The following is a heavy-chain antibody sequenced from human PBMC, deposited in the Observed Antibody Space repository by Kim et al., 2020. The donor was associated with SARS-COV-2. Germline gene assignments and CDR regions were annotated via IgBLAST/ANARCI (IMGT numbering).Heavy chain of an antibody. CDR1: GFTFSSYG. CDR2: ISYDGSNK. V-gene: IGHV3-30*18. D-gene: IGHD5-18*01. CDR3: AKDLFYGDTAMVFDY. J-gene: IGHJ4*02. Sequence: GGSLRLSCAASGFTFSSYGMHWVRQAPGKGLEWVAVISYDGSNKYYADSVKGRFTISRDNSKNTLYLQMNSLRAEDTAVYYCAKDLFYGDTAMVFDYWGQGTLVTVSS.